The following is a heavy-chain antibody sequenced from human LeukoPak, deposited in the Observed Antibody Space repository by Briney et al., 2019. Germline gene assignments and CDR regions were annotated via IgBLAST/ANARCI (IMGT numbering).Heavy chain of an antibody. CDR3: AKYMYSSNWYCPFDI. J-gene: IGHJ3*02. CDR1: GFTFSNYA. D-gene: IGHD6-13*01. Sequence: GGSLRLSCAASGFTFSNYAMTWVRQAPGEGLEWVSTINNSGGNTYYAVSVKGRFTISRNNSENTLYLQMSTLRAEDTAVYYCAKYMYSSNWYCPFDIWGQGTMVTVSS. CDR2: INNSGGNT. V-gene: IGHV3-23*01.